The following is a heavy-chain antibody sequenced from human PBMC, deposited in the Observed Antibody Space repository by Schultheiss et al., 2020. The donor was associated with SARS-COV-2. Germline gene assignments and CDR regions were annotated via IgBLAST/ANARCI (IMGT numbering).Heavy chain of an antibody. D-gene: IGHD2-2*01. J-gene: IGHJ5*02. Sequence: GGSLRLSCAASGFTFSTFAMSWVRQPPGKGLEWVANIKQDGSEKYYVDSVKGRFTISRDNAKNSLYLQMNSLRADDTALYYCARDPRQVIPAAQDNWFDPWGQGTLVTVSS. CDR3: ARDPRQVIPAAQDNWFDP. CDR2: IKQDGSEK. CDR1: GFTFSTFA. V-gene: IGHV3-7*01.